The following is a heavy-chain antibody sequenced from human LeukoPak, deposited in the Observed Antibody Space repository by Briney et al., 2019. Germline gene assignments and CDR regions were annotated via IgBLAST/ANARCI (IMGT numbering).Heavy chain of an antibody. D-gene: IGHD3-10*01. J-gene: IGHJ4*02. CDR3: AREVADGSGSYYQFDY. Sequence: SVKVSCKASGGTLSSYAISWVRQAPGQGLEWMGGIIPIFGTANYAQKFQGRVTITADESTSTAYMGLSSLRSEDTAVYYCAREVADGSGSYYQFDYWGQGTLVTVSS. V-gene: IGHV1-69*01. CDR1: GGTLSSYA. CDR2: IIPIFGTA.